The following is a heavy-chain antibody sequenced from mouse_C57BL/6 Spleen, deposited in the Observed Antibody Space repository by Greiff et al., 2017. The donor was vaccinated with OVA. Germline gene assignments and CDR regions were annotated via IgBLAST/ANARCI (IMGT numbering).Heavy chain of an antibody. Sequence: VQLQQPGAELVKPGASVKLSCKASGYTFTSYWMHWVKQRPGRGLEWIGRIGPNSGGTKYNEKFKSKATLTVDKPSSTAYMQLSSLTSEDSAVYYCARWEYDYDGALYYYAMDYWGQGTSVTVSS. D-gene: IGHD2-4*01. CDR1: GYTFTSYW. CDR2: IGPNSGGT. J-gene: IGHJ4*01. CDR3: ARWEYDYDGALYYYAMDY. V-gene: IGHV1-72*01.